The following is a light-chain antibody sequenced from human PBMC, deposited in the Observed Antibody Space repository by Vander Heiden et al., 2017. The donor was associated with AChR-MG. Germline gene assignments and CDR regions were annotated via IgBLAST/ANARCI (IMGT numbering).Light chain of an antibody. CDR3: QQSSRYPLT. Sequence: LQLPQPPFSLSASVRDRATSTCRARQDISSAFIWYQQKRGKVRKIMIYDASSLVSRVPSRFGGSGSRTVFTLTISRLQPEDFATYHCQQSSRYPLTFGGGTKVEIK. CDR2: DAS. J-gene: IGKJ4*01. CDR1: QDISSA. V-gene: IGKV1-13*02.